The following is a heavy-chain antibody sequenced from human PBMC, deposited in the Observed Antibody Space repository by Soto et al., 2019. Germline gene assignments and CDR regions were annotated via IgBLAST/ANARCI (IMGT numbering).Heavy chain of an antibody. CDR3: TRGSYQGNYYYYGMDV. CDR1: GFTFSNAW. J-gene: IGHJ6*02. Sequence: GGSLRLSCAASGFTFSNAWMSWVRQVPGKGLEWVGRIKSKTDGGTRDYAAPVKGRFTISREGSKKTLYLQMNSLKAEDTGVYYCTRGSYQGNYYYYGMDVWGQGTTVTVSS. CDR2: IKSKTDGGTR. V-gene: IGHV3-15*01. D-gene: IGHD1-26*01.